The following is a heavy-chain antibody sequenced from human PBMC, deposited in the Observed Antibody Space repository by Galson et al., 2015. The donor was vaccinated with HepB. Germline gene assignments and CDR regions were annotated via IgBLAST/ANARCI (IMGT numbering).Heavy chain of an antibody. D-gene: IGHD6-13*01. CDR3: ARTYSSSWYSFSGLNSKDQYYYYGMDV. V-gene: IGHV3-30*04. CDR2: ISYDGSNK. J-gene: IGHJ6*02. CDR1: GFTFSSYA. Sequence: SLRLSCAASGFTFSSYAMHWVRQAPGKGLEWVAVISYDGSNKYYADSVKGRFTISRDNSKNTLYLQMNSLRAEDTAVYYCARTYSSSWYSFSGLNSKDQYYYYGMDVWGQGTTVTVSS.